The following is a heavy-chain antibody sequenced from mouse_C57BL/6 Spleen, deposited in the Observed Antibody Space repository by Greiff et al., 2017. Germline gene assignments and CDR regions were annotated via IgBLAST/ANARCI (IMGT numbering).Heavy chain of an antibody. Sequence: EVKVEESGAELVRPGASVKLSCTASGFNIKDDYMHWVKQRPEQGLEWIGWIDPENGDTEYASKFQGKATITADTSSNTAYLQLSSLTSEDTAVYYCTRGYYGSSPLYFDVWGTGTTVTVSS. CDR2: IDPENGDT. CDR3: TRGYYGSSPLYFDV. V-gene: IGHV14-4*01. D-gene: IGHD1-1*01. CDR1: GFNIKDDY. J-gene: IGHJ1*03.